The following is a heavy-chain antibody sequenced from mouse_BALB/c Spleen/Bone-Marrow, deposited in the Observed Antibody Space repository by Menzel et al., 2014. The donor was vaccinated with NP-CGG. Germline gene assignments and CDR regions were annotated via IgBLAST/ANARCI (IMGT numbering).Heavy chain of an antibody. V-gene: IGHV2-9*02. J-gene: IGHJ3*01. CDR2: IWAGGST. Sequence: QVQLQQPGPGLVAPSQSLSITCTVSGFSLSNYGVHWVRQPPGKGLEWLGVIWAGGSTNYNSALMSRLSINKDNSKSQVSLKMNSLQPDDTAMYYCARYYGSSDSWFAYWGQGTLVTVSA. D-gene: IGHD1-1*01. CDR1: GFSLSNYG. CDR3: ARYYGSSDSWFAY.